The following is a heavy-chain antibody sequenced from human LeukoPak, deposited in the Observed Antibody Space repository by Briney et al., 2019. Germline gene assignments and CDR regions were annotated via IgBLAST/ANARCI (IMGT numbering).Heavy chain of an antibody. CDR1: GGSVSSGSYY. CDR2: IYYSGST. CDR3: ARSPYSSGWYAFDI. V-gene: IGHV4-61*01. D-gene: IGHD6-19*01. Sequence: SETLSLTCTVSGGSVSSGSYYWSWIRQPPGKGLEWIGYIYYSGSTNYNPSLKSRVTISVDTSKNQFSLKLSSVTAADTAVYYCARSPYSSGWYAFDIWGQGTIVTVSS. J-gene: IGHJ3*02.